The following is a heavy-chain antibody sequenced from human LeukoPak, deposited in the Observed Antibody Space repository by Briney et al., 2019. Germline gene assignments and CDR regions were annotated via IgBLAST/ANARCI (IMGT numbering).Heavy chain of an antibody. CDR3: AKDGDYYYGSGSYYDY. CDR2: ISGSGGST. D-gene: IGHD3-10*01. CDR1: GFTFSSYA. V-gene: IGHV3-23*01. Sequence: GGSLRLSCAASGFTFSSYAMSWVRQAPGKRLEWVSVISGSGGSTYYADSVKGRFNISRDNSKNTLHLQMNSLRAEDTAVYYCAKDGDYYYGSGSYYDYWGQGTLVTVSS. J-gene: IGHJ4*02.